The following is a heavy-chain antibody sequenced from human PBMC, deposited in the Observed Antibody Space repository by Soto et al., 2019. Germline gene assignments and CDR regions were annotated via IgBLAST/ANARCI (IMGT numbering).Heavy chain of an antibody. CDR2: IIPIFGTA. V-gene: IGHV1-69*01. CDR1: GGTFSSYA. D-gene: IGHD3-22*01. Sequence: QVQLVQSGAEVKKPGSSVKVSCKASGGTFSSYAISWVRQAPGQGLEWMGGIIPIFGTANYAQKFQGRVTITADDSTSTAYMELSSLRSEDTAVYYCARDDSSGYYGLHYGMDVWGQGTTVTVSS. J-gene: IGHJ6*02. CDR3: ARDDSSGYYGLHYGMDV.